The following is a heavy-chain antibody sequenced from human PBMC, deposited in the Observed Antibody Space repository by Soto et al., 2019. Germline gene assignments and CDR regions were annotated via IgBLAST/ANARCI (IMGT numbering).Heavy chain of an antibody. CDR3: AKDVLPPRRGSYYPSGMNWFDP. D-gene: IGHD1-26*01. Sequence: PGGSLRLSCAASGFTFSSYGMHWVRQAPGKGLEWVAVISYDGSNKYYADSVKGRFTISRDNSKNTLYLQMNSLRAEDTAVYYCAKDVLPPRRGSYYPSGMNWFDPWGQGTLVTVSS. CDR2: ISYDGSNK. CDR1: GFTFSSYG. J-gene: IGHJ5*02. V-gene: IGHV3-30*18.